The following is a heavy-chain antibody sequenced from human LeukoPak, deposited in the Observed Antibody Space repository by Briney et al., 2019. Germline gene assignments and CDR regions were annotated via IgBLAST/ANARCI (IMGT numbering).Heavy chain of an antibody. CDR2: ISTSGGSS. V-gene: IGHV3-64D*09. J-gene: IGHJ4*02. CDR1: GFTFSSYT. Sequence: PGGSLRLSCSASGFTFSSYTMHWVRQAPGKGLEYVSAISTSGGSSYYADSVKDRFTISRENSKNTLYLQMSSLRAEDTAVYYCMKGGYGGYTLGIDYWGQGTLVTVSS. CDR3: MKGGYGGYTLGIDY. D-gene: IGHD5-12*01.